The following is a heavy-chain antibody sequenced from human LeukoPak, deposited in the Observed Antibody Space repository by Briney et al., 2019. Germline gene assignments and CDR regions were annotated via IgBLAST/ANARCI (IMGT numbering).Heavy chain of an antibody. V-gene: IGHV3-30*03. CDR3: ARGYKFLSGTRYYYYYMDV. Sequence: LSLTCTVSGGSISSSSYYWGWVRQAPGKGLEWVAVISYDGSKKYYADSVKGRFTISRDNSKNTLYLQMNSLRAEDTALYYCARGYKFLSGTRYYYYYMDVWGKGTTVTVSS. D-gene: IGHD6-13*01. CDR1: GGSISSSSYY. J-gene: IGHJ6*03. CDR2: ISYDGSKK.